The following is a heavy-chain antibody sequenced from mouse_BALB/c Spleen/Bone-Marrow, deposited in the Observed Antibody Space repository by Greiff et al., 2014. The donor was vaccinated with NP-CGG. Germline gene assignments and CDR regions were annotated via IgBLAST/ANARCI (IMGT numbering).Heavy chain of an antibody. J-gene: IGHJ3*01. Sequence: EVQLQQSGAELVKPGASVKLSCTASGFNIKDTYMHWVKQRPEQGLEWIGRIDPVNGNTKYDPKFQGKATITADTSSNTAYLQLSSLTSEDTAVYYCARNYGYGKSFAYWGQGTLVTVSA. CDR2: IDPVNGNT. V-gene: IGHV14-3*02. D-gene: IGHD2-2*01. CDR3: ARNYGYGKSFAY. CDR1: GFNIKDTY.